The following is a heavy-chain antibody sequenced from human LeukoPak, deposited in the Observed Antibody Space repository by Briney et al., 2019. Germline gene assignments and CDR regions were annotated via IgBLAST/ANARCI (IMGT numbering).Heavy chain of an antibody. V-gene: IGHV3-74*01. D-gene: IGHD5-18*01. CDR3: ARRGGYSYGSFDY. Sequence: PGGSLRLSCAASGFTFSNYKMNWVRQAPGKGLVWVSRINRDGSSTSYADSVKGRFTISRDNAKNTLYLQMNSLRAEDTAVYYCARRGGYSYGSFDYWGQGTLVTVSS. CDR1: GFTFSNYK. CDR2: INRDGSST. J-gene: IGHJ4*02.